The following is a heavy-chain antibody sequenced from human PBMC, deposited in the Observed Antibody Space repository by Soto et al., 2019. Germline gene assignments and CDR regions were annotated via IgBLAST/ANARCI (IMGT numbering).Heavy chain of an antibody. J-gene: IGHJ4*02. V-gene: IGHV1-24*01. CDR2: FDPEDGET. CDR3: ATGANSGYYYY. Sequence: GASVKVSCKVSGYTLSELVMHWVRQAPGKGLEWMGGFDPEDGETIYAQEFQGRVTMTEDKSTDTAYMDLSRLTSEDTAVYYCATGANSGYYYYWGQGTLVTVSS. CDR1: GYTLSELV. D-gene: IGHD3-22*01.